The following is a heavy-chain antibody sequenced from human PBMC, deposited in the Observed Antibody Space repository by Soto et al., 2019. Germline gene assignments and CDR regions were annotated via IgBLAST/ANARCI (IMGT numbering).Heavy chain of an antibody. CDR2: IFYSGST. CDR1: GGSISSGGYY. J-gene: IGHJ4*02. V-gene: IGHV4-31*03. Sequence: QVQLQESGPGLVKPSQTLSLTCTVSGGSISSGGYYWSWIRQHPGKGLEWIGYIFYSGSTYYNPSLKRRCAISVDTSKNPFSPQLSSVTAADTAVYYCARAPGDYFDYWGQGTLVTVSS. CDR3: ARAPGDYFDY.